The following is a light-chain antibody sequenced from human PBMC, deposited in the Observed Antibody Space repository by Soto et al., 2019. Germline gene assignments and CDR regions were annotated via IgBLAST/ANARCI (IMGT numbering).Light chain of an antibody. Sequence: DIQMTQSPSTLSASVGDRVTITCRASQSISSWLAWYQQKPGKAPKLVIYKVFSLESGVPSRLSGSGSGTKFTLTISSLQPDDFATYYCQQYNSYPWTFGQGTKVEIK. J-gene: IGKJ1*01. CDR1: QSISSW. CDR2: KVF. V-gene: IGKV1-5*03. CDR3: QQYNSYPWT.